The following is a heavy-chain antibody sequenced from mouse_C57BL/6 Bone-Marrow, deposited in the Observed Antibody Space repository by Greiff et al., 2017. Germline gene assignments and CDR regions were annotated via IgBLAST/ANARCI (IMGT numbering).Heavy chain of an antibody. CDR2: IYPRSGNT. Sequence: QVQLQQSGAELARPGASVKLSCKASGYTFTSYGISWVKQRTGQGLEWIGEIYPRSGNTYYNEKFKGKATLTADKSSSTAYMELRSLTSEDSAVYFCARSYDGYYFAWLAYWGQGTLVTVSA. V-gene: IGHV1-81*01. J-gene: IGHJ3*01. CDR3: ARSYDGYYFAWLAY. D-gene: IGHD2-3*01. CDR1: GYTFTSYG.